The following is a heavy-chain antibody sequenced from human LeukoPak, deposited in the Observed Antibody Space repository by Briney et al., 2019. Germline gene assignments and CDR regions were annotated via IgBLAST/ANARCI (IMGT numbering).Heavy chain of an antibody. CDR3: AREGEGDYGDYVGYYKDV. CDR1: GFTFSSYW. J-gene: IGHJ6*03. D-gene: IGHD4-17*01. CDR2: IKQDGSEK. V-gene: IGHV3-7*01. Sequence: GGSLRLSCAASGFTFSSYWMSWVRQAPGKGLEWVANIKQDGSEKYYVDSVKGRFTISRDNAKNSLYLQMNSLRAEDTAVYYCAREGEGDYGDYVGYYKDVWGKGTTVTVSS.